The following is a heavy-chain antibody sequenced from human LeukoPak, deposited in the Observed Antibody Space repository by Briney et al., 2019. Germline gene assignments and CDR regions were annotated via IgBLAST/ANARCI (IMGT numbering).Heavy chain of an antibody. CDR3: ARENSGSYREFDY. J-gene: IGHJ4*02. Sequence: SETLSLTCPVSGGSISIYYWSWIRQPAGKGLEWIGRIYTSGSTNYNASLKSRVSMSVDTSKNQFSLKLSSVTAADTAVVYCARENSGSYREFDYWGQGTLVTVSS. D-gene: IGHD1-26*01. CDR1: GGSISIYY. V-gene: IGHV4-4*07. CDR2: IYTSGST.